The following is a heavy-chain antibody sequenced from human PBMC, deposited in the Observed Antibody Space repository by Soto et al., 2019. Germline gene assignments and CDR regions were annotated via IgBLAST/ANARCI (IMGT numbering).Heavy chain of an antibody. J-gene: IGHJ3*02. D-gene: IGHD2-15*01. CDR3: ASGLSKGAGGAFDI. V-gene: IGHV3-33*01. CDR1: GFSFRTSG. Sequence: QVHLVESGGGVGQPGRSLTLSCAASGFSFRTSGMHWVRQAPGKGLEWVTGMWYDGHVEGYLDSVKGRFTISRDNSNSLMSLQMSNLRADDTAVYYCASGLSKGAGGAFDIWGHGTMVTVSS. CDR2: MWYDGHVE.